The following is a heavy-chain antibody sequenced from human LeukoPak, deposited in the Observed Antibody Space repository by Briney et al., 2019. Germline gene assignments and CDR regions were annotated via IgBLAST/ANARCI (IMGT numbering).Heavy chain of an antibody. J-gene: IGHJ4*02. CDR1: GFTSSSYE. CDR2: ISSSGSTI. CDR3: ARVTNYPVDF. D-gene: IGHD1-7*01. Sequence: GGSLRLSCAASGFTSSSYEMNWVRQAPGKGLEWVSYISSSGSTIYYADSVKGRFTISRDNAKNSLYLQMISLRAEDTAVYYCARVTNYPVDFWGQGTLVTVSS. V-gene: IGHV3-48*03.